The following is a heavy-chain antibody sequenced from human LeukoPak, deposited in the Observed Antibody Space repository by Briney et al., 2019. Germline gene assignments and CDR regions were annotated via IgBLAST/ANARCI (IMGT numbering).Heavy chain of an antibody. V-gene: IGHV1-18*01. CDR3: ARGGPPGGSGAYSDH. J-gene: IGHJ4*02. CDR2: ISAHNGDT. CDR1: GHIFTNYG. Sequence: GASVKVSCKASGHIFTNYGITWVRRAPGQGLEWMGWISAHNGDTNYAQKLQGRVTLTTDTSTSTVYMELKSLRSDDTAVYYCARGGPPGGSGAYSDHWGQGTLVTVSS. D-gene: IGHD2-15*01.